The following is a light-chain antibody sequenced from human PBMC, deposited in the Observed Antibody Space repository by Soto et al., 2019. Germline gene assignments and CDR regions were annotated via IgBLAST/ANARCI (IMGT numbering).Light chain of an antibody. V-gene: IGLV1-44*01. Sequence: QSVLTQPPSASGTPGQRVTISCSGSFSNIGSNRVNWYQQLPGTAPKLLIYSNNQRPSGVPDRFSGSKSGTSASLAISGLQSEDEADYYCAAWDGSLKGYVFGTGTKVTVL. CDR3: AAWDGSLKGYV. CDR2: SNN. J-gene: IGLJ1*01. CDR1: FSNIGSNR.